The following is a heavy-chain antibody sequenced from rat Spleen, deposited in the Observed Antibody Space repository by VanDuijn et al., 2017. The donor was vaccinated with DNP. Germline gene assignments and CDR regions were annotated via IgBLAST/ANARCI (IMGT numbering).Heavy chain of an antibody. V-gene: IGHV5-58*01. CDR3: VRWNSGHFDY. CDR2: INTDGGGT. CDR1: GFTFSTYW. D-gene: IGHD4-3*01. Sequence: EVQLVESGGGLVQPGRSLKLSCVASGFTFSTYWMFWVRQAPGKGLEWIASINTDGGGTYYPDSVKGRFTISRDNAKSTLYLQMNSLRSEEMATYYCVRWNSGHFDYWGQGVMVTVSS. J-gene: IGHJ2*01.